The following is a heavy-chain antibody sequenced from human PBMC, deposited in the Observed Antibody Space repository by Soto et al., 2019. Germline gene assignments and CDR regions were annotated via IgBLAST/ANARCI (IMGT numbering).Heavy chain of an antibody. Sequence: PGESLKISCKASGYDFTNYWIAWVRQTPGRGLEWMGMIYPGDSDIRYNPSFRGRVTISADKSITSAFVQWGSLKASDSAIYYCARFRAPRRRLISMSFHLWGLGTLVTV. D-gene: IGHD6-25*01. J-gene: IGHJ3*01. CDR1: GYDFTNYW. CDR2: IYPGDSDI. CDR3: ARFRAPRRRLISMSFHL. V-gene: IGHV5-51*01.